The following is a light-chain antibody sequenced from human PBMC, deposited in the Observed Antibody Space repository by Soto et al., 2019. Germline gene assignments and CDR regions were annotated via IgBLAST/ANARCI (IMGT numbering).Light chain of an antibody. CDR1: QSISSY. CDR3: QQSDSTPWT. CDR2: AAS. V-gene: IGKV1-39*01. J-gene: IGKJ1*01. Sequence: DIQMSLSTSSLSASVGDRVAITCRASQSISSYLNWYQQKPGKAPKLLIYAASSLQSGVPSRFSGSGSGTDFTLTISSLQPEDCATYYCQQSDSTPWTFGQGTKVDIK.